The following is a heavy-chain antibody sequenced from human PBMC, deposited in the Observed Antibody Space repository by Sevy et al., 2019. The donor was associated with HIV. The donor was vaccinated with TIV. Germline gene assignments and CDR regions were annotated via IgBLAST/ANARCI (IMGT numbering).Heavy chain of an antibody. CDR1: GFPFSNYA. Sequence: GGSLRLSCAASGFPFSNYAMSWVRQAPGKGLEWVSTLIGGGSRTYYADSVTGRFIISRDNSRNTLYLPMNSLRAEETAIYYCAKRRVQSGLSGGGANYGMDVCGRGTTVTVSS. V-gene: IGHV3-23*01. CDR3: AKRRVQSGLSGGGANYGMDV. CDR2: LIGGGSRT. D-gene: IGHD2-8*02. J-gene: IGHJ6*02.